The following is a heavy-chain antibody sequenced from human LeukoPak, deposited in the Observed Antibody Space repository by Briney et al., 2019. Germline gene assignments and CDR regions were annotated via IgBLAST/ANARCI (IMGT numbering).Heavy chain of an antibody. J-gene: IGHJ4*02. CDR3: AKVDSSGLAAWFAVEDY. CDR2: ISGSGGST. V-gene: IGHV3-23*01. CDR1: GFTFSSYA. Sequence: GGSLRLSCAASGFTFSSYAMSWVRQAPGKGLEWVSAISGSGGSTYYADSVKGRFTISRDNSKNTLYLQMNSLRAEDTAVYYCAKVDSSGLAAWFAVEDYWGQGTLVTVSS. D-gene: IGHD6-19*01.